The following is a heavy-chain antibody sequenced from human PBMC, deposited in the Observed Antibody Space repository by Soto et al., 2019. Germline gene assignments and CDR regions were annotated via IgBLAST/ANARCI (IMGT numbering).Heavy chain of an antibody. Sequence: QVQLVQSGAEVKKPGSSVKVSCKASGGTFSSYTISWVRQAPGQGLEWMGRIIPILNIANYAQKFQGRVTITADKSTSTAYMELSSLRSEVTAVYYCARFRGSYGLGVWGQGTTVTVSS. CDR3: ARFRGSYGLGV. CDR1: GGTFSSYT. J-gene: IGHJ6*02. D-gene: IGHD3-10*01. CDR2: IIPILNIA. V-gene: IGHV1-69*02.